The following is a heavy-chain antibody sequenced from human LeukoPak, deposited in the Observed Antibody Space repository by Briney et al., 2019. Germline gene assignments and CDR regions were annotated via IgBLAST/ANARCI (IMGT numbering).Heavy chain of an antibody. CDR2: ISSSSSYI. CDR3: AKDRSSTWLNCYFDL. CDR1: GFTFSSYS. V-gene: IGHV3-21*04. J-gene: IGHJ2*01. D-gene: IGHD6-13*01. Sequence: GGSLRLSCAASGFTFSSYSMNWVRQAPGKGLEWVSSISSSSSYIYYADSVKGRFTISRDNSKNTLYLQMNSLRAEDTAVYYCAKDRSSTWLNCYFDLWGRGTLVTVSS.